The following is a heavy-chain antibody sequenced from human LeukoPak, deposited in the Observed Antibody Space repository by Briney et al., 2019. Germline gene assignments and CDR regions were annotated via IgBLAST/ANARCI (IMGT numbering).Heavy chain of an antibody. D-gene: IGHD3-22*01. V-gene: IGHV4-39*07. CDR3: ACPGSGYYSDFDY. CDR2: IYYSGST. Sequence: PSETLSLTCTVSGGSISSSSYYWGWIRQPPGKGLEWIGSIYYSGSTYYNPSLKSRVTISVDTSKNQFSLKLSSVTAADTAVYYCACPGSGYYSDFDYWGQGTLVTVSS. CDR1: GGSISSSSYY. J-gene: IGHJ4*02.